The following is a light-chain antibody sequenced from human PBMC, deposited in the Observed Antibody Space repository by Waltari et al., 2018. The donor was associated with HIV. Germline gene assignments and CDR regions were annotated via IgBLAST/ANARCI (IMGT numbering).Light chain of an antibody. Sequence: QSALTQPPSVSGSPGQSVTISCTGTSSEVGGYDSVSWYLQHPGKVPKLIIYDVIKWPSGVPDRFSGSESGNTASLTISGLQTEDDADYLCCSYAGTYTYVLFGGGTKRTVL. CDR1: SSEVGGYDS. CDR3: CSYAGTYTYVL. CDR2: DVI. J-gene: IGLJ3*02. V-gene: IGLV2-11*01.